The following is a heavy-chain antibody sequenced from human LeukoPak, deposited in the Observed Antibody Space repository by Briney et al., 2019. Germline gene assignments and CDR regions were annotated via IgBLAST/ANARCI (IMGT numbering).Heavy chain of an antibody. CDR2: IIPILGIA. V-gene: IGHV1-69*04. CDR3: ASGSDDILTGYYRFDY. CDR1: GGTFSSYA. D-gene: IGHD3-9*01. J-gene: IGHJ4*02. Sequence: SVKVSCKASGGTFSSYAISWVRQAPGQGLEWMGRIIPILGIANYAQKFQGRVTITADKSTSTAYMELSSLRPEDTAVYYCASGSDDILTGYYRFDYWGQGTLVTVSS.